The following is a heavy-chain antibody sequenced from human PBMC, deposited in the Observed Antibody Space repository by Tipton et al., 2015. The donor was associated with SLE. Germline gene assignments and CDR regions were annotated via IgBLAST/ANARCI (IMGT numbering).Heavy chain of an antibody. CDR2: IYYIGSGST. Sequence: LRLSCTVSGGSVSSVGYYWSWIRLQPGKGLEWIGYIYYIGSGSTSYNPSLKSRLTISVDTSKNQFSLKLGSVTAADTAVYYCARDRSRGYGSFDDWGQGTLVTVSS. V-gene: IGHV4-31*02. CDR3: ARDRSRGYGSFDD. CDR1: GGSVSSVGYY. D-gene: IGHD5-12*01. J-gene: IGHJ4*02.